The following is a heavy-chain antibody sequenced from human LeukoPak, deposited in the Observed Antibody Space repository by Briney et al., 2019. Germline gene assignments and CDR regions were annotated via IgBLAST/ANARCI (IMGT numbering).Heavy chain of an antibody. V-gene: IGHV3-48*02. CDR2: ISASSSII. J-gene: IGHJ4*02. CDR1: GFTFSDAW. Sequence: GGSLRLSCAASGFTFSDAWLTWVRQAPGKGLEWVSYISASSSIIYYADSVKGRFTISRDNAKNSLYLQMNSLRDEDTAVYYCARDRYHGSGSYQDAGGCFDYWGQGTLVTVSS. D-gene: IGHD3-10*01. CDR3: ARDRYHGSGSYQDAGGCFDY.